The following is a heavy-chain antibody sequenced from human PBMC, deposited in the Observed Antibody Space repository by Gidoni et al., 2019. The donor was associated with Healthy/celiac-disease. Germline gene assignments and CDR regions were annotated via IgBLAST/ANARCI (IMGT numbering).Heavy chain of an antibody. D-gene: IGHD6-19*01. CDR3: AKEVLGEQWLVPDYFDY. Sequence: EVQLLESGGGLVQPGGSLRLSCAASGFTFSSYAMSWVRQAPGKGLEWVSAISGSGGSTYYADSGKGRFTISRDNSKNTLYLQMNSLRAEDTAVYYCAKEVLGEQWLVPDYFDYWGQGTLVTVSS. CDR2: ISGSGGST. CDR1: GFTFSSYA. V-gene: IGHV3-23*01. J-gene: IGHJ4*02.